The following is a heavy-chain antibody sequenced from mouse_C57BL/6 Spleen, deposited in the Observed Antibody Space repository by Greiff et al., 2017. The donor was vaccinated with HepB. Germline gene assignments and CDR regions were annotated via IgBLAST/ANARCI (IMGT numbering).Heavy chain of an antibody. CDR3: ARSYYGSSYGGFDY. J-gene: IGHJ2*01. V-gene: IGHV1-64*01. D-gene: IGHD1-1*01. Sequence: QVQLQQSGAELVKPGASVKLSCKASGYTFTSYWMHWVKQRPGQGLEWIGMIHPNSGSTNYNEKFKSKATLTVDKSSSTAYMQLSSLTSEDSAVYYCARSYYGSSYGGFDYWGQGTTLTVSS. CDR1: GYTFTSYW. CDR2: IHPNSGST.